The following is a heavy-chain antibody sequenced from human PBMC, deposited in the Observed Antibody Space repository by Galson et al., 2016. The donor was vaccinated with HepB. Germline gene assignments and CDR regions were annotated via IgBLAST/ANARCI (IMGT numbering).Heavy chain of an antibody. J-gene: IGHJ4*02. V-gene: IGHV3-23*01. Sequence: LRLSCAVSGFTFSSYAMSWVRQAPGKGLEWVSIISSSGGDTFYADSVKGRFTISRDSSKNTLYLQINSLRAEDTAVYHCAKGGQEFDYATRYCDYWGQGTLVTFSS. D-gene: IGHD2-8*01. CDR2: ISSSGGDT. CDR1: GFTFSSYA. CDR3: AKGGQEFDYATRYCDY.